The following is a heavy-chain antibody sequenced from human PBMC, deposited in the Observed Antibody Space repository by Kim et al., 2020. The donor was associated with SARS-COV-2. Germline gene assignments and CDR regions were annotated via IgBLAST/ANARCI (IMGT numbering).Heavy chain of an antibody. J-gene: IGHJ5*02. CDR2: ISSNSAYI. CDR1: GFTFSYYT. V-gene: IGHV3-21*01. Sequence: GGSLRLSCAASGFTFSYYTMTWVRQAPGKGLEWVSTISSNSAYIYYADLVRGRFTISRDNAKNSLYLQMNSLGAEDTAVYYCARYPSRGSSSQGWFDPW. D-gene: IGHD6-13*01. CDR3: ARYPSRGSSSQGWFDP.